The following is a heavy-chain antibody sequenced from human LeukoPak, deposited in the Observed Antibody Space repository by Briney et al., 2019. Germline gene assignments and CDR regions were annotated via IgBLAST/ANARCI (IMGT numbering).Heavy chain of an antibody. CDR1: GGSISSSSYY. D-gene: IGHD3-22*01. CDR3: ARHNLYYDSCGDYV. Sequence: PSETLSLSCTVSGGSISSSSYYWGWIRQPPGKGLEWIGSISYSGNTYYNPYNPSLEIRVTISEDTSKNQFSLRLSSVTAADTAVYYCARHNLYYDSCGDYVWGQGT. J-gene: IGHJ4*02. V-gene: IGHV4-39*01. CDR2: ISYSGNT.